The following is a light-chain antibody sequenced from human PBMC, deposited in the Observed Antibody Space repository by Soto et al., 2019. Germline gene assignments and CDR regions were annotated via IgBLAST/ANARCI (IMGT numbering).Light chain of an antibody. CDR3: CSYAGSTTVI. V-gene: IGLV2-23*01. CDR2: ESN. J-gene: IGLJ2*01. Sequence: QSALTQPASVSGSPGQSITISCTGTSSDVGYYNLVSWYQQLPGKAPKLIIYESNKRPSGVSDRFSGSKSGNTASLTVSGLQAEDEAVYHCCSYAGSTTVIFGGGTKLTVL. CDR1: SSDVGYYNL.